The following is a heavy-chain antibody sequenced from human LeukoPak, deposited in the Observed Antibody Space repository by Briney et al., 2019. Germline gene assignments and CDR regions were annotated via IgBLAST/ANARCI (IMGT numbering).Heavy chain of an antibody. Sequence: SETLSLTCAVYGGSFSGYYWSWIRQPPGKGLEWIGEINHSGSTNYNPSLKSRVTISVDTSKNQFSLKLSSVTAADTAVYYRARGKRARPLGFCSSTSCSPLDYWGQGTLVTVSS. CDR3: ARGKRARPLGFCSSTSCSPLDY. J-gene: IGHJ4*02. CDR1: GGSFSGYY. V-gene: IGHV4-34*01. D-gene: IGHD2-2*01. CDR2: INHSGST.